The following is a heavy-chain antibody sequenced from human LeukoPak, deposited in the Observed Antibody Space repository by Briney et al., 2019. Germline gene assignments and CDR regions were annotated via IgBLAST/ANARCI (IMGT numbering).Heavy chain of an antibody. J-gene: IGHJ4*02. D-gene: IGHD3-10*01. CDR3: AKDRGSGSYYGGDY. V-gene: IGHV3-30*18. CDR1: GFTFSSYG. Sequence: GGSLRLSCAASGFTFSSYGMHWVRQAPGKGLEWVAVISYDGSNKYYADSVKGRFTISRDKSKNTLYLQMNGLRAEDTAVYYCAKDRGSGSYYGGDYWGQGTLVTVSS. CDR2: ISYDGSNK.